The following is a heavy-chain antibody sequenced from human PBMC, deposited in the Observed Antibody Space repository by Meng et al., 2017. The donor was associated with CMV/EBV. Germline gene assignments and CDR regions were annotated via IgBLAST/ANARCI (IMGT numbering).Heavy chain of an antibody. J-gene: IGHJ4*02. CDR1: GFTFDDYA. CDR3: AKGVYSNYDAPFDY. D-gene: IGHD4-11*01. V-gene: IGHV3-9*03. CDR2: ISWNSGSI. Sequence: GGSLRLSCAASGFTFDDYAMHWVRQGPGKGLEWVSGISWNSGSIVYADSVQGRFTISRDNAKNSLYLQMNSLRVEDMALYHCAKGVYSNYDAPFDYWGQGILVTVSS.